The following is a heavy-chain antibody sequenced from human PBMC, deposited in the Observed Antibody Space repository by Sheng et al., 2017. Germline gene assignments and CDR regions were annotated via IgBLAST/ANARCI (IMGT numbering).Heavy chain of an antibody. CDR1: GGSIRSSGYY. J-gene: IGHJ4*03. D-gene: IGHD3-3*01. V-gene: IGHV4-39*07. CDR2: IYYSGST. CDR3: ARVYWSRLSYIDY. Sequence: QLQLQESGPGLVKPSETLSLTCTVSGGSIRSSGYYWGWIRQPPGKGLEWIGSIYYSGSTYYNPSLKSRVTISVDTSKNQFSLKLSSVTAADTALYYCARVYWSRLSYIDYVGPGTLVTVSS.